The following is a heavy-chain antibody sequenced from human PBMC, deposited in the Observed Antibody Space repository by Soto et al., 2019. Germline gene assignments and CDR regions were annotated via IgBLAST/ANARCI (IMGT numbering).Heavy chain of an antibody. V-gene: IGHV3-48*03. J-gene: IGHJ4*02. CDR3: VRDAPCSNGVCQFDY. CDR1: GFTFSPYE. D-gene: IGHD2-8*01. CDR2: ISSSGSTI. Sequence: GGSLRLSCAASGFTFSPYEMSWVRQAPGKGLEWISYISSSGSTIHYADSVTGRFSISRDNAKNSLFLQMNSLRAEDTAVYYCVRDAPCSNGVCQFDYWGRGTLVTVSS.